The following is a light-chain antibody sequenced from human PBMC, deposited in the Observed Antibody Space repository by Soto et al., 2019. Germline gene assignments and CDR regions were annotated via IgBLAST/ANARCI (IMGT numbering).Light chain of an antibody. Sequence: DIQMTQSPSSLSASVGDRVTITCRASQGITTYLAWYNQKPGTVPKLLIYAASTFKSGAPSRFSGSGSGTDFTLTISSLQPEDVATYYCQNYNGAPWTFGQGTKVEIK. CDR1: QGITTY. CDR3: QNYNGAPWT. J-gene: IGKJ1*01. CDR2: AAS. V-gene: IGKV1-27*01.